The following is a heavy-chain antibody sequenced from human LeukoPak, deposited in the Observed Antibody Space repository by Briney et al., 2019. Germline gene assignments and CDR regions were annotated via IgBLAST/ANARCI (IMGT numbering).Heavy chain of an antibody. CDR3: ARRRLRENYFDY. D-gene: IGHD5/OR15-5a*01. J-gene: IGHJ4*02. CDR2: INHSGST. Sequence: PSETLSLTCAVYGGSFSGYYWSWIRQPPGKGLEWIGEINHSGSTNYNPSLKSRVTTSVDTSKNRFSLKLSSVTAADTAVYSRARRRLRENYFDYWGQGTLVTVSS. CDR1: GGSFSGYY. V-gene: IGHV4-34*01.